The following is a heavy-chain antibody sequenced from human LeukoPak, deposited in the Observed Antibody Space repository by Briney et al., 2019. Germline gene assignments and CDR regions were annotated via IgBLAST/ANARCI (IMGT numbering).Heavy chain of an antibody. CDR1: GFTFISYG. J-gene: IGHJ4*02. V-gene: IGHV3-30*02. D-gene: IGHD4-23*01. CDR2: IRNDGSNK. CDR3: AKLLSNSGRFLY. Sequence: GGSLRLSCAASGFTFISYGMNWVRQAPGKGLEWVAFIRNDGSNKYYADSVKGRFTISRDNSRNTLYLQMNSLRAEDTAVYYCAKLLSNSGRFLYWGQGTLVTVSS.